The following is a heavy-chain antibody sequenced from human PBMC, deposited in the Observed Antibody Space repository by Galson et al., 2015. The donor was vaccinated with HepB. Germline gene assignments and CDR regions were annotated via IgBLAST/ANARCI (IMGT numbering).Heavy chain of an antibody. CDR1: GFTFSRYA. Sequence: SLRLSCAASGFTFSRYAMNWVRQAPGKGLEWVSYISKGGDIIFYADSVKGRFTISRDTAQNSVSLLMNNLRADDTAVYYCARVSLRAFDIWGLGTLVTVSS. CDR2: ISKGGDII. CDR3: ARVSLRAFDI. V-gene: IGHV3-48*01. D-gene: IGHD3-10*01. J-gene: IGHJ3*02.